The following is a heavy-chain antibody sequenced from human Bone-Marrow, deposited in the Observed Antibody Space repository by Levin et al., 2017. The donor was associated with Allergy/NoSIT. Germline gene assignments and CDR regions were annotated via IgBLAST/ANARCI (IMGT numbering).Heavy chain of an antibody. J-gene: IGHJ4*02. CDR1: AFTFSTYG. V-gene: IGHV3-33*01. Sequence: GESLKISCAASAFTFSTYGMHWVRQAPGKGLEWVALIWYDGSNKYYADSVKGRFTISRDNSKNTLYLEMNSLRAEDTAVYYCARDRNAYFDYWGQGTLVTVSS. CDR2: IWYDGSNK. CDR3: ARDRNAYFDY.